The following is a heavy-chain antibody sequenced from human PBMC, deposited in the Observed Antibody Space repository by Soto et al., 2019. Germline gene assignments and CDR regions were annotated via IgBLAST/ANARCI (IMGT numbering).Heavy chain of an antibody. V-gene: IGHV3-49*03. J-gene: IGHJ5*02. D-gene: IGHD6-13*01. Sequence: PGGSLRISCTASGFTFGDYSMSWFRQAPGKGLEWVGFIRSKAYGGTTEYAASVKGRFTISRDDSKSIAYLQMNSLKTEDTAVYYCTSSIVAAAENWFDPWGQGTLVTVSS. CDR1: GFTFGDYS. CDR3: TSSIVAAAENWFDP. CDR2: IRSKAYGGTT.